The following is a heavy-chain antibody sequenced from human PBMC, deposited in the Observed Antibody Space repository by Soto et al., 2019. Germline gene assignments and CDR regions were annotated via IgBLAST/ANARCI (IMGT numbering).Heavy chain of an antibody. CDR1: GFTFSSYA. D-gene: IGHD3-22*01. J-gene: IGHJ3*02. CDR2: ISGSGGST. CDR3: AKDHNRYYCDSSGYYPDAFDI. Sequence: GGSLRLSCAASGFTFSSYAMSWVRQAPGKGLEWVSAISGSGGSTYYADSVKGRSTISRDNSKNTLYLQMNSLRAEDTAVYYCAKDHNRYYCDSSGYYPDAFDIWGQGTMVTVSS. V-gene: IGHV3-23*01.